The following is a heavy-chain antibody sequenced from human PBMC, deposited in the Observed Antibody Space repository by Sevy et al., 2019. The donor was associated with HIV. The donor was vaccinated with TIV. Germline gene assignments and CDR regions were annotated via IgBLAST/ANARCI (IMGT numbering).Heavy chain of an antibody. V-gene: IGHV1-18*01. J-gene: IGHJ5*02. CDR3: AGVPYYYGSGSYYNHLWGLDP. D-gene: IGHD3-10*01. CDR1: GYTFTSYG. CDR2: ISAYNGNT. Sequence: ASVKVSCKASGYTFTSYGISWVRQAPGQGLEWMGWISAYNGNTNYAQKLQGRVTMTTDTSTSTAYMELRSLRSDDTAVYYCAGVPYYYGSGSYYNHLWGLDPWGQRTLVTVSS.